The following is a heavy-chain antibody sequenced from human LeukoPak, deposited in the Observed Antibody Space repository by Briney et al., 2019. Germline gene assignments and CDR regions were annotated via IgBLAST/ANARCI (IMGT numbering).Heavy chain of an antibody. Sequence: GGSLRLSCAASGFTFSNAWMSWVRQAPGKGLEWVGRIKSKTDGGTTDCAAPVKGRFTISRDDSKNTLYLQMNSLKTEDTAVYYCTTKGKDKYYYYYYYMDVWGKGTTVTVSS. CDR3: TTKGKDKYYYYYYYMDV. CDR2: IKSKTDGGTT. CDR1: GFTFSNAW. V-gene: IGHV3-15*01. J-gene: IGHJ6*03.